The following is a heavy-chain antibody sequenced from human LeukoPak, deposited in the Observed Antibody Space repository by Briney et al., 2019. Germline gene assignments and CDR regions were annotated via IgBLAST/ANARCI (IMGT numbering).Heavy chain of an antibody. Sequence: PGGSLRLSCAASGFTFSSYAMSWVRQAPGKGLEWVSAISGSGGSTYYADSVKGRFTISRDNSKNTLYLQMNSLRAEDTAVYYCASSTVIRTDYFDYWGQGTLVTVSS. CDR2: ISGSGGST. J-gene: IGHJ4*02. D-gene: IGHD4-23*01. CDR3: ASSTVIRTDYFDY. V-gene: IGHV3-23*01. CDR1: GFTFSSYA.